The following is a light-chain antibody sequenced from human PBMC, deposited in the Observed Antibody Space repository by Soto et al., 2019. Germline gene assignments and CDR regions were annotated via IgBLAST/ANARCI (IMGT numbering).Light chain of an antibody. J-gene: IGKJ4*01. CDR2: GAS. Sequence: EIVLTQSPGTLSLSPGERATLSCRASQSVSSSYLAWCQQKPGQAPRLLIYGASSRATGIPDRFSGSGSGTDFTLTISRLEPEDFVVYYCQQYATSPLTFGGGTKVEIK. CDR3: QQYATSPLT. V-gene: IGKV3-20*01. CDR1: QSVSSSY.